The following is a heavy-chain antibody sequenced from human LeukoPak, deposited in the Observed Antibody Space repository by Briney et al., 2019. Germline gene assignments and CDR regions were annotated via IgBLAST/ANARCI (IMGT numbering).Heavy chain of an antibody. D-gene: IGHD5-18*01. CDR3: ARVTDQLGWFDP. J-gene: IGHJ5*02. CDR1: GGTFSSYA. Sequence: SVKVSCKASGGTFSSYAISWVRQAPGQGPEWMGRIIPILGIANYAQKFQGRVTITADKSTSTAYMELSSLRSEDTAVYYCARVTDQLGWFDPWGQGTLVTVSS. CDR2: IIPILGIA. V-gene: IGHV1-69*04.